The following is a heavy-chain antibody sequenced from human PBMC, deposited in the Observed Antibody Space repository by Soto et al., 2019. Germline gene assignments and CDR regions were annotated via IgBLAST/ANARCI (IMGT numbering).Heavy chain of an antibody. Sequence: QVQLVESGGGVVQPGRSLRLSCAASGFTFSSYGMHWVRQAPGKGLEWVAVIWYDGSNKYYADSVKGRFTISRDNSKNTLYLQMNSLRVVDTAVYYCARSTSKSIAVAGLYYYYYMDVWGKGTTVTVSS. CDR1: GFTFSSYG. V-gene: IGHV3-33*01. CDR3: ARSTSKSIAVAGLYYYYYMDV. CDR2: IWYDGSNK. D-gene: IGHD6-19*01. J-gene: IGHJ6*03.